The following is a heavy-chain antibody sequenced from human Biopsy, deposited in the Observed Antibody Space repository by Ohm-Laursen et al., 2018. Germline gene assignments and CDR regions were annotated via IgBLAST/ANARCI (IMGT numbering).Heavy chain of an antibody. D-gene: IGHD5-24*01. CDR1: GGSIKSYY. V-gene: IGHV4-59*01. J-gene: IGHJ6*02. CDR3: SRDFRAGSGFLRSNNHYCGMDV. CDR2: IYYTGHT. Sequence: GTLSLTCPVSGGSIKSYYWNWIRQSPGKGLEWIGFIYYTGHTNYNPSLKSRATISVDTSKNQFSLKVISVTAADTAVHYCSRDFRAGSGFLRSNNHYCGMDVWGPGTRVTVSS.